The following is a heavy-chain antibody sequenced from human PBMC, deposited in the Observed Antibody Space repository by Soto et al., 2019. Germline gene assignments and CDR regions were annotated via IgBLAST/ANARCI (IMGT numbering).Heavy chain of an antibody. J-gene: IGHJ6*02. Sequence: GGSLRLSCAASGFTFSSYGMHWVRQAPGKGLEWVAVIWYDGSNKYYADSVKGRFTISRDNSKNTLYLQMNSLRAEDTAVYYCARDRQLEPTYYYYYYGMDVWGQGTTVTVSS. CDR2: IWYDGSNK. CDR1: GFTFSSYG. V-gene: IGHV3-33*01. D-gene: IGHD1-1*01. CDR3: ARDRQLEPTYYYYYYGMDV.